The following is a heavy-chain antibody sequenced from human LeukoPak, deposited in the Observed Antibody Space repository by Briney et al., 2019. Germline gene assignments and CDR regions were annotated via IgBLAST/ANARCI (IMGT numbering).Heavy chain of an antibody. D-gene: IGHD3-22*01. CDR3: ARDSHYYDSSGTSDY. CDR2: ISSSSSYI. Sequence: GGSLRLSCAASGFTFSSYSMNWVRQAPGKGLEWVSSISSSSSYIYYADSVKGRFTISRDNAKNSLYLQKNSLRAEDTAVYYCARDSHYYDSSGTSDYWGQGTLVTVSS. CDR1: GFTFSSYS. V-gene: IGHV3-21*01. J-gene: IGHJ4*02.